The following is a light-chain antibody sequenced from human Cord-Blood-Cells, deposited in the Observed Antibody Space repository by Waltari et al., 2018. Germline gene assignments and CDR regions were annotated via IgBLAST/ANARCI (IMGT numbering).Light chain of an antibody. CDR3: QSYDSSNWV. Sequence: NFMLTQPHSVSESPGKTVTISCTRSSGSIASNYLQWYQQRPGTAPTTVIYEDHQRPSGVPDRFSGSIDSSSNSASLTISGLKTEDEADYYCQSYDSSNWVFGGGTKLTVL. CDR2: EDH. J-gene: IGLJ3*02. V-gene: IGLV6-57*03. CDR1: SGSIASNY.